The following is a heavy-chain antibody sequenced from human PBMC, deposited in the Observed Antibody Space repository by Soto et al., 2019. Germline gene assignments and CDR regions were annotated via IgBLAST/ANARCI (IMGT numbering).Heavy chain of an antibody. CDR2: MSPKTANT. CDR1: GYTFTSYD. D-gene: IGHD7-27*01. CDR3: TGGPPNWGFDS. J-gene: IGHJ5*01. V-gene: IGHV1-8*01. Sequence: VKVSCKASGYTFTSYDINWVRQTAGQGLEWMGWMSPKTANTGYAQKFQGRVTMTRSTSISTAYIGLSSLTSEDTAVYYCTGGPPNWGFDSWGQGTPVTVS.